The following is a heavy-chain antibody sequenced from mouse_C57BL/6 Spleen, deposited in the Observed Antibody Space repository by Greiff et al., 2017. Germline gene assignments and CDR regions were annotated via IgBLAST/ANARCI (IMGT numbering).Heavy chain of an antibody. Sequence: VQLQQSGAELARPGASVKMSCKASGYTFTSYTMHWVKQRPGQGLEWIGYINPSSGYTKYNQKFKDKATLTADKSSSTAYMQLSSLTSEDSAVYYCARELDYWYFEVWGTGTTVTVSS. D-gene: IGHD4-1*01. V-gene: IGHV1-4*01. CDR3: ARELDYWYFEV. J-gene: IGHJ1*03. CDR2: INPSSGYT. CDR1: GYTFTSYT.